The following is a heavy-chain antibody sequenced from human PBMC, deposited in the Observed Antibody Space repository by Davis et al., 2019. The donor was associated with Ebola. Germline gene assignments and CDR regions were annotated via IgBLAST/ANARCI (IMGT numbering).Heavy chain of an antibody. Sequence: PGGSLRLSCAASGFTFRNYAMHWVRQAPGKVLEWVAVASHSKRERFYADSVKGRFTISRDNSENTLYHQMSSLTVDDTAGYYCVRAVFHEVLDYWGQGTPVTVSS. CDR2: ASHSKRER. V-gene: IGHV3-30*04. CDR3: VRAVFHEVLDY. D-gene: IGHD3-3*01. CDR1: GFTFRNYA. J-gene: IGHJ4*02.